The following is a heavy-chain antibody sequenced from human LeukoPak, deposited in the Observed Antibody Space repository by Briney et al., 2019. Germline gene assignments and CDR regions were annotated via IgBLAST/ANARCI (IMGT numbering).Heavy chain of an antibody. CDR1: GYTFTSYG. CDR3: ARDQQWLDGPYYFDY. V-gene: IGHV1-18*01. CDR2: ISAYNGNT. J-gene: IGHJ4*02. D-gene: IGHD6-19*01. Sequence: GASVKVSCKASGYTFTSYGISWVRQAPGQGLEWMGWISAYNGNTNYAQKLQGRVTMTTDTSTSTAYMELRSLRSDDTAVYYCARDQQWLDGPYYFDYWGQGTLVTVSS.